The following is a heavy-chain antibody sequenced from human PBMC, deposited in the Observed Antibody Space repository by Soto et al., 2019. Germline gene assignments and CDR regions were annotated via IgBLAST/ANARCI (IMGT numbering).Heavy chain of an antibody. D-gene: IGHD3-22*01. CDR2: IYPGDSDT. CDR3: AIQSYYYDSSGYYPYYYYGMDV. CDR1: GYSFTSYW. Sequence: GESLKISCKGAGYSFTSYWIGWVRQMPGKXLEWMGIIYPGDSDTRYSSSFQGQVTISADKSISTAYLQWSSMKASDTAMYYCAIQSYYYDSSGYYPYYYYGMDVWGQGTTVTV. J-gene: IGHJ6*02. V-gene: IGHV5-51*01.